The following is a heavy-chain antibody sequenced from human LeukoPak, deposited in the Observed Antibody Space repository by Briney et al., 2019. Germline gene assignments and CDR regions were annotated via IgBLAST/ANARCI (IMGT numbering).Heavy chain of an antibody. CDR1: GGSFSGYY. CDR3: ARAGDCSGGSCFTFDY. V-gene: IGHV4-31*11. D-gene: IGHD2-15*01. Sequence: SETLSLTCAVYGGSFSGYYWGWIRQHPGKGLEWIGYIYYSGSTYYNPSLKSRVTISVDTSKNQFSLKLSSVTAADTAVYYCARAGDCSGGSCFTFDYWGQGTLVTASS. J-gene: IGHJ4*02. CDR2: IYYSGST.